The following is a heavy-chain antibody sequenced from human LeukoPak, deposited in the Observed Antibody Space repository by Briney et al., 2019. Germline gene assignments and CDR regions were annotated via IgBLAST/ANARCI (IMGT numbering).Heavy chain of an antibody. CDR1: GFTFSNAW. D-gene: IGHD3-3*01. V-gene: IGHV3-15*01. J-gene: IGHJ5*02. Sequence: GGSLRLSCAASGFTFSNAWMSWVRQAPGKGLEWVGRIKSKTDGGTTDYAAPVKGRFTISRDDSKNTLYLQMNSLRAEDTAVYYCARGGIFGVVIHHWGQGTLVTVSS. CDR2: IKSKTDGGTT. CDR3: ARGGIFGVVIHH.